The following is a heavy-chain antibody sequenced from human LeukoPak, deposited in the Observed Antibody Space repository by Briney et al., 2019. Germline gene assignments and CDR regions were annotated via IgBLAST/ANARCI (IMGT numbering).Heavy chain of an antibody. J-gene: IGHJ4*02. CDR2: IKEDGSAT. CDR1: GFGFSSDW. Sequence: PGGSLRLSCVASGFGFSSDWMTWVRQAPGKGLEWVANIKEDGSATYYADSVKGRFTISRDNSKNTLYLQMNSLRAEDTAVYYCARDISYWGQGTLVTVSS. V-gene: IGHV3-7*03. CDR3: ARDISY.